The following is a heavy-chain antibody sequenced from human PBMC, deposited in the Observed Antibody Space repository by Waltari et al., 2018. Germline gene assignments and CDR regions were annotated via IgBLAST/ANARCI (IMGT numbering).Heavy chain of an antibody. CDR3: VKDVKRVPAVGWSGAFDV. CDR2: IILYGENL. CDR1: VFSFEVYA. D-gene: IGHD3-3*01. V-gene: IGHV3-9*01. J-gene: IGHJ3*01. Sequence: ELQLVESVGGCVQRGGSLRLSCEAFVFSFEVYAMQWVRQAAGKGREGVGGIILYGENLNYSDSAKERFTMIRDNAKKSLYLEMKSLTIEDTSVYYCVKDVKRVPAVGWSGAFDVWGQGTLVTVSS.